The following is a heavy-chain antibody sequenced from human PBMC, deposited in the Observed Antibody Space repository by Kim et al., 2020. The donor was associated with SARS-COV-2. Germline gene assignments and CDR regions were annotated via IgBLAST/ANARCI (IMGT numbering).Heavy chain of an antibody. CDR2: ISAYNGNT. CDR3: ARDRSPSMIAAAGTRYYYGMDV. V-gene: IGHV1-18*01. Sequence: ASVKVSCKASGYTFTSYGISWVRQAPGQGLEWMGWISAYNGNTNYAQKLQGRVTMTTDTSTSTAYMELRSLRSDDTAVYYCARDRSPSMIAAAGTRYYYGMDVWGQGTTVTVSS. D-gene: IGHD6-13*01. CDR1: GYTFTSYG. J-gene: IGHJ6*02.